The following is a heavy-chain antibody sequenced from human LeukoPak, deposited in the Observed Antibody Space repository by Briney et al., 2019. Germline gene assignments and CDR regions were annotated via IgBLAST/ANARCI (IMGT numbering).Heavy chain of an antibody. CDR1: GDSISRYY. CDR2: VSTSGST. Sequence: PSETLSLTCTVSGDSISRYYWSWIRQPAGKGLEWIGRVSTSGSTNYNPSLKSRVTISVDTSKNQFSLKLSSVTAADTAVYYCAREVRRYDILTGYRDYWGQGTLVTVSS. CDR3: AREVRRYDILTGYRDY. V-gene: IGHV4-4*07. J-gene: IGHJ4*02. D-gene: IGHD3-9*01.